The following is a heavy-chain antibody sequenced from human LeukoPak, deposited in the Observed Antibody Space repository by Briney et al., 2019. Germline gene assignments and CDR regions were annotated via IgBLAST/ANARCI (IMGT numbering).Heavy chain of an antibody. J-gene: IGHJ4*02. Sequence: KTSETLSLTCAVYGGSFSGYYWSWIRQPPGKGLEWIGEINHSGSTNYNPSLKSRVTISVDTSKNQFSLKLSSVTAADTAVYYCARTPLFCSSTSCYLDYWGQGTLVTVSS. CDR1: GGSFSGYY. V-gene: IGHV4-34*01. CDR3: ARTPLFCSSTSCYLDY. D-gene: IGHD2-2*01. CDR2: INHSGST.